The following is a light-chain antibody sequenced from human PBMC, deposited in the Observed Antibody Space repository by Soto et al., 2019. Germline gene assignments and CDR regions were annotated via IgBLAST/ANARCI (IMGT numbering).Light chain of an antibody. CDR1: QSVSSY. CDR2: DAS. Sequence: EIVLTQSPATLSLSPGERATLSCRASQSVSSYLAWYQQKPGQAPRLLIYDASNRATGIPARFSGSGSGTDFTLTISSLEPEYFAVYGGQQRSNWPPISCGQGTRLE. CDR3: QQRSNWPPIS. V-gene: IGKV3-11*01. J-gene: IGKJ5*01.